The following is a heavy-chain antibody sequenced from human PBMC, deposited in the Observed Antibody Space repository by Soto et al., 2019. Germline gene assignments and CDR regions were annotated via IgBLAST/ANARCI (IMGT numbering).Heavy chain of an antibody. J-gene: IGHJ6*02. V-gene: IGHV4-31*03. CDR1: GGSISSGGYY. Sequence: SETLSLTCTVSGGSISSGGYYWSWIRQHPGKGLEWIGYIYYSGSTYYNSSLKSRVTISVDTSKNQFSLKLSSVTAADTAVYYCAREPYDILTGPESLGMDVWGQGTTVTVSS. CDR3: AREPYDILTGPESLGMDV. CDR2: IYYSGST. D-gene: IGHD3-9*01.